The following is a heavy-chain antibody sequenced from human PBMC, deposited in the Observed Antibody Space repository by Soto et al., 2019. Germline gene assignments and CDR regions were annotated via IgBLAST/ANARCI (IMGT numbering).Heavy chain of an antibody. CDR3: ARDHCKGGTCYYYGMDV. J-gene: IGHJ6*02. D-gene: IGHD2-15*01. Sequence: PGGSLRLSCAVSGLTFSNYAMHWVRQAPGKGLEWVALIYYDGSNTYYADSVKGRFTISRDNSKNTVFLEMNSLRAEDTAVYYCARDHCKGGTCYYYGMDVWGQGT. CDR2: IYYDGSNT. V-gene: IGHV3-33*01. CDR1: GLTFSNYA.